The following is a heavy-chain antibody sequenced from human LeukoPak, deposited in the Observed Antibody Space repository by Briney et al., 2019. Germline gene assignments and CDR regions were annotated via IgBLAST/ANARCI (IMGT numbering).Heavy chain of an antibody. CDR1: GGTFSSYA. J-gene: IGHJ6*02. D-gene: IGHD3-9*01. Sequence: SVKVSCKASGGTFSSYAISWVRQAPGQGLEWMGGIIPIFGTANYAQKFQGRVTITADESTSTAYMELSSLRSEDTAVYYCARARPYYDILTGYLVQYYYYYGMDVWGQGTTVTVSS. V-gene: IGHV1-69*13. CDR2: IIPIFGTA. CDR3: ARARPYYDILTGYLVQYYYYYGMDV.